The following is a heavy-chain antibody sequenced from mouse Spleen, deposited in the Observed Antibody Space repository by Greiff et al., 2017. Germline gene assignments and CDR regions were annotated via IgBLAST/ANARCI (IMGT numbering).Heavy chain of an antibody. CDR1: GFTFSDYY. CDR3: ARQRDGYLYAMDY. J-gene: IGHJ4*01. Sequence: EVMLVESGGGLVQPGGSLKLSCATSGFTFSDYYMYWVRQTPEKRLEWVAYISNGGGSTYYPDTVKGRFTISRDNAKNTLYLQMSRLKSEDTAMYYCARQRDGYLYAMDYWGQGTSVTVSS. V-gene: IGHV5-12*02. D-gene: IGHD1-2*01. CDR2: ISNGGGST.